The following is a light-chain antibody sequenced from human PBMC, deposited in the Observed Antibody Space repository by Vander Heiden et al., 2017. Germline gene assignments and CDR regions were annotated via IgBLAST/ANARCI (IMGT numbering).Light chain of an antibody. V-gene: IGLV2-14*01. CDR3: SSYTSSSLLYV. J-gene: IGLJ1*01. CDR1: SSDVGGYNY. Sequence: QSALTQPASVSGSPGQSITISCTGTSSDVGGYNYVPWYQQHPGKAPKLMIYEVSNRPSGVSNRFSGSKSGNTASLTISGLQAEDEADYYCSSYTSSSLLYVFGTGTKVTVL. CDR2: EVS.